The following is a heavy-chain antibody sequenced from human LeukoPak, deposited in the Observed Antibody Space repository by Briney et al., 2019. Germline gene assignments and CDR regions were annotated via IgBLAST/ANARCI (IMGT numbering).Heavy chain of an antibody. CDR1: GGSISSHY. D-gene: IGHD6-13*01. V-gene: IGHV4-4*07. CDR2: IYSSGST. J-gene: IGHJ5*02. Sequence: SETLSLTCTVSGGSISSHYWSWIRQPAGKGLEWIGRIYSSGSTNYNPSLRSRVTMSIDTSKNQFSLKLSSVAAADTAVYYCARDPTAAGKGAWFDPWGQGTLVTVSS. CDR3: ARDPTAAGKGAWFDP.